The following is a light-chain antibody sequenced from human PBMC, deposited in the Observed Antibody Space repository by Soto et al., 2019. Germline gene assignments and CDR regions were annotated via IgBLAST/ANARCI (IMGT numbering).Light chain of an antibody. V-gene: IGKV3-15*01. J-gene: IGKJ2*01. Sequence: EIVMTQSPATLSVSPGERATLSCRASQSVSNNLAWYQQKPGQAPRLLIYAASTRATGIPARFSGSGSGTEFTLTITSLESEDFAVYYCQQYNIWPPLYTFGQGTKLEIK. CDR1: QSVSNN. CDR3: QQYNIWPPLYT. CDR2: AAS.